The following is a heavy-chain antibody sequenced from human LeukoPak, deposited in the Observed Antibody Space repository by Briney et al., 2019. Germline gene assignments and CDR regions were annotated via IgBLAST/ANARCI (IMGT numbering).Heavy chain of an antibody. CDR2: IYYSGST. V-gene: IGHV4-59*08. CDR3: ARKGVSDLYYFDS. CDR1: GGSISSYY. D-gene: IGHD3-16*01. J-gene: IGHJ4*02. Sequence: SETLSLTCTVSGGSISSYYWSWIRQPPGRGLEWMGNIYYSGSTNYNSSLKSRVTISVDTSKNQISLKLRSVTAADTAVYYCARKGVSDLYYFDSWGQGTLVTVSS.